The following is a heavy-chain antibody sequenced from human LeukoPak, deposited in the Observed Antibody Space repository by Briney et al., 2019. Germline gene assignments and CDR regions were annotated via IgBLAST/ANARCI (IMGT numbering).Heavy chain of an antibody. D-gene: IGHD6-6*01. V-gene: IGHV4-59*06. Sequence: SETLSLTCTVSGGSMSSYYWSWIRQHPGKGLEWIGYIYYSGSTYYNPSLKSRVTISVDTSKNQFSLKLSSVTAADTAVYYCAREKYSSSSPDAFDIWGQGTMVTVSS. CDR1: GGSMSSYY. J-gene: IGHJ3*02. CDR3: AREKYSSSSPDAFDI. CDR2: IYYSGST.